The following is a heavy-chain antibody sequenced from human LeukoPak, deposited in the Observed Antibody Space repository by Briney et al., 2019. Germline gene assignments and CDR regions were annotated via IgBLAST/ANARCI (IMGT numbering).Heavy chain of an antibody. CDR2: IYSGGST. CDR1: GFIVSSNY. CDR3: ARGVVPLDY. D-gene: IGHD2-15*01. V-gene: IGHV3-53*01. J-gene: IGHJ4*02. Sequence: GGSLRLSCAASGFIVSSNYMSWVRQAPGKGLDWVSVIYSGGSTYYADSVKGRFTISRDNSKNTLYLQMNSLRAEDTAVYYCARGVVPLDYWGQGTLVTVSS.